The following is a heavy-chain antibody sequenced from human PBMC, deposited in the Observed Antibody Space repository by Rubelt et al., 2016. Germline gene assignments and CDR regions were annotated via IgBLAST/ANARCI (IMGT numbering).Heavy chain of an antibody. Sequence: QVQLVQSGAEVKKPGASVKVSCKASGYTFTSYAIHWVRQAPGQRLEWMGWINAGNGNTKYLQKFQGRVTITRDTSASRAYMELSSLRSEDTAVYYCAGGLGSGKGYWGQGTLVTVSS. CDR1: GYTFTSYA. CDR2: INAGNGNT. J-gene: IGHJ4*02. V-gene: IGHV1-3*01. CDR3: AGGLGSGKGY. D-gene: IGHD3-10*01.